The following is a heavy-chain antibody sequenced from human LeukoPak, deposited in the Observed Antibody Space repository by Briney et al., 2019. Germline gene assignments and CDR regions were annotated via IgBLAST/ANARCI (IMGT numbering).Heavy chain of an antibody. J-gene: IGHJ1*01. CDR3: ASIRGVLREDDIGDYYGPAEYFQD. Sequence: TLSLTCTVSGDSIDSGGFYWAWIRQRPGKGLECFGYIHDSGYTNYNPSLRTRVLMSSDTSKNQFSVELSSVTAADTAVHFCASIRGVLREDDIGDYYGPAEYFQDWGPGTLVTVSS. D-gene: IGHD3-22*01. CDR2: IHDSGYT. V-gene: IGHV4-31*03. CDR1: GDSIDSGGFY.